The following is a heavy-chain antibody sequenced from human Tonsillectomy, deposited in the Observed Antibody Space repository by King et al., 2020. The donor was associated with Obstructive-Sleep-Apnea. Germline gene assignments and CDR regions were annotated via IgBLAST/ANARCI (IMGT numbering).Heavy chain of an antibody. J-gene: IGHJ3*02. CDR1: GYSFTNYW. CDR2: IYPGDSDS. CDR3: ARSLPPEHEAFDI. D-gene: IGHD1/OR15-1a*01. V-gene: IGHV5-51*01. Sequence: VQLVESGAEVKKPGESLKISCKGSGYSFTNYWIAWVRQMSGKGLEWLGIIYPGDSDSRYSPSFQGQVTISADKSISTAYLQWSSLKASDTAMFYCARSLPPEHEAFDIWGQGTMVTVSS.